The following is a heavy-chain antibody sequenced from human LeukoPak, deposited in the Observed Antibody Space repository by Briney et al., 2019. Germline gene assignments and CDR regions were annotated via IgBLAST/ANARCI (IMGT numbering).Heavy chain of an antibody. J-gene: IGHJ4*02. Sequence: GGSLRLSCAASGFTFSDHYVDWVRQAPGEGREWVGRTRNKAHSFTTEYAASVKGRFTISRDDSKNSLYLQMNRLKTEDTAVYYCARIAVTGGGYFDYWGQGTLVTVSS. V-gene: IGHV3-72*01. CDR3: ARIAVTGGGYFDY. CDR2: TRNKAHSFTT. CDR1: GFTFSDHY. D-gene: IGHD6-19*01.